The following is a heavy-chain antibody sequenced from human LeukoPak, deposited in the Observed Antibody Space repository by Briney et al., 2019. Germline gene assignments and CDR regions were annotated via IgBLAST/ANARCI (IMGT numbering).Heavy chain of an antibody. V-gene: IGHV3-23*01. CDR3: ARDRSYNGGAFDY. CDR2: IRGSGVST. Sequence: PGGSLRLSCAASGFPFSSYAMSWVRPAPGKGLEWVSDIRGSGVSTYYADSVKGRFTISRDNSRNTLYVQMNSLRAEDTAVYYCARDRSYNGGAFDYWGQGTLVTVSS. CDR1: GFPFSSYA. J-gene: IGHJ4*02. D-gene: IGHD3-10*01.